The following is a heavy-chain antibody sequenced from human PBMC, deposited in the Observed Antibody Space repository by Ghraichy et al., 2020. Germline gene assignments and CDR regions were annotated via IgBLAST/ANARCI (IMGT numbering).Heavy chain of an antibody. CDR3: ARGSVGAKGALGY. CDR1: GGSISSGGYS. D-gene: IGHD1-26*01. V-gene: IGHV4-30-2*01. CDR2: IYHSGST. J-gene: IGHJ4*02. Sequence: SQTLSLTCAVSGGSISSGGYSWSWIRQPPGKGLEWIGYIYHSGSTYYNPSLKSRVTISVDRSKNQFSLKLSSVTAADTAVYYCARGSVGAKGALGYWGQGTLVTVSS.